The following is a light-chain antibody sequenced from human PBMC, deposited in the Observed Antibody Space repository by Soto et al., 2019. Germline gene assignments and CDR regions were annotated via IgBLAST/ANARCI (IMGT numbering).Light chain of an antibody. CDR1: RSNIGAGYV. CDR3: QTYDNNSDYV. Sequence: QSVLTQPPSVSGAPRQRVTISCTWSRSNIGAGYVVHWYQQLPGAAPKLLIFSDNNRPSGVPDRFSASKYGISASLAITGLQAEDEADYYCQTYDNNSDYVFGAGTKVTVL. J-gene: IGLJ1*01. V-gene: IGLV1-40*01. CDR2: SDN.